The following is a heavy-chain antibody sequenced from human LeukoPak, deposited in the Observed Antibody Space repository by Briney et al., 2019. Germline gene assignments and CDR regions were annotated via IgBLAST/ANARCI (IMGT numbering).Heavy chain of an antibody. CDR3: AKSYCSGGTCHSYLPYFFDY. V-gene: IGHV3-23*01. CDR1: GFTFSNFA. Sequence: HPGGSLRLSCAASGFTFSNFAMSWVRQTPGKGLQWVSSISDGGHSTYFADSVRGRFTLSRGNSNNIVYLQMNNLGVEDTAMYYCAKSYCSGGTCHSYLPYFFDYWGQGTLVTVSS. J-gene: IGHJ4*02. CDR2: ISDGGHST. D-gene: IGHD2-15*01.